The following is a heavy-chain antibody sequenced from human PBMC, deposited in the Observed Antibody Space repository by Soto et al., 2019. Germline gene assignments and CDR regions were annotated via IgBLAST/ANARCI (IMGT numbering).Heavy chain of an antibody. CDR2: ISGSGGTT. J-gene: IGHJ4*02. V-gene: IGHV3-23*01. CDR1: GFTVSSYA. Sequence: PGGSLRLSCAASGFTVSSYALSWVRQAPGKGLEWVSTISGSGGTTYYADSVKGRFTISRDNSKSTLYLQMNSLRAEDTAIYYCAKDGTYYDFWSGYFDYWGQVSLVTVSS. CDR3: AKDGTYYDFWSGYFDY. D-gene: IGHD3-3*01.